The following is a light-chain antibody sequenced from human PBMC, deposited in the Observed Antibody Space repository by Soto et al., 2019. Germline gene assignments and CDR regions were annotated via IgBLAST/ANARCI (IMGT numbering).Light chain of an antibody. V-gene: IGLV2-14*01. Sequence: QSVLTQPASVSGSPGQSITISCTGSSSDVGAYTYVSWYQQHPGKAPKLMIFEVSDRHSGVSNRFSGSKSGNTASLTISGLQAEDEADYYCSSYTTSNTLVFGGGTKLTVL. CDR3: SSYTTSNTLV. CDR2: EVS. J-gene: IGLJ2*01. CDR1: SSDVGAYTY.